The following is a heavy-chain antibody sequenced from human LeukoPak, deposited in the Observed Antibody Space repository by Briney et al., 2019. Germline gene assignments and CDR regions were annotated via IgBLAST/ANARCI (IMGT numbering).Heavy chain of an antibody. D-gene: IGHD3-3*01. V-gene: IGHV4-34*01. Sequence: SETLSLTCAVYGGSFSGYYWSWIRQPPGKGLEWIGEINHSGSTNYNPSLKSRVTISVDTSKNQFSLKLSSVTAADTAVCYCASTKYYDFWSGYYTDYYFDYWGQGTLVTV. CDR2: INHSGST. CDR3: ASTKYYDFWSGYYTDYYFDY. CDR1: GGSFSGYY. J-gene: IGHJ4*02.